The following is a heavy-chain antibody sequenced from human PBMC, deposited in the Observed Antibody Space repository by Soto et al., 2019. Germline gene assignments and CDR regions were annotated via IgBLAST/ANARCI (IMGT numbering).Heavy chain of an antibody. Sequence: SETLSLTCTVSGGSISSSSYYWGWIRQPPGKGLEWIGSIYYSGSTYYNPSLKSRVTISVDTSKNQFSLKLSSVTAADTAVYYCARAITIFGVGRLYYHYFMDVWGKGTTVTVSS. CDR3: ARAITIFGVGRLYYHYFMDV. D-gene: IGHD3-3*01. V-gene: IGHV4-39*01. J-gene: IGHJ6*03. CDR2: IYYSGST. CDR1: GGSISSSSYY.